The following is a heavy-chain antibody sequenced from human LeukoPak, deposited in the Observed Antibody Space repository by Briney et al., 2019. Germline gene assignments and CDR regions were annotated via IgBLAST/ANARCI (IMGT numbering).Heavy chain of an antibody. J-gene: IGHJ4*02. CDR3: ARDSPGGYFDY. V-gene: IGHV3-7*03. Sequence: GGSLRLSCAASGFTFSSYWMSCVRQAPGKGLEWVANIKQDGSEKYYVDSVKGRFTISRDNAKNSLYLQMNSLRAEDTAVYYCARDSPGGYFDYWGQGTLVTVSS. CDR2: IKQDGSEK. CDR1: GFTFSSYW. D-gene: IGHD3-16*01.